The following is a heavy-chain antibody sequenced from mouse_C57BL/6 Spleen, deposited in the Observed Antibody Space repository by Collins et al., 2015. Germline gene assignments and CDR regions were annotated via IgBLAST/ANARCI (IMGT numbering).Heavy chain of an antibody. V-gene: IGHV4-1*01. D-gene: IGHD1-1*01. CDR3: ARAGYYGLMAY. Sequence: EVKLLQSGGGLVQPGGSLKLSCAASGIDFSRYWMSWIRRAPGKGLEWIGEINPDSRTINYAPSLKDKFIISRDNAKNTLYLQMSKVRSEDTALYYCARAGYYGLMAYWGQGTSVTVSS. CDR2: INPDSRTI. J-gene: IGHJ4*01. CDR1: GIDFSRYW.